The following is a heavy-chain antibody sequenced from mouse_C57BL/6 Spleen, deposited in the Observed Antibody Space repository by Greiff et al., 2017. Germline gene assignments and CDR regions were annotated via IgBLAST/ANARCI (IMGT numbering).Heavy chain of an antibody. J-gene: IGHJ2*01. D-gene: IGHD1-1*01. V-gene: IGHV5-6*01. CDR1: GFTFSSYG. CDR2: ISRGGSYT. Sequence: EVKLVESGGDLVKPGGSLKLSCAASGFTFSSYGMSWVRQTPDKRLEWVATISRGGSYTYYPDSVKGRFTISRDNAKNTLYLQRSSLKSEDTAMYYCARHQGGNYGSSFFDYWGQGTTLTVSS. CDR3: ARHQGGNYGSSFFDY.